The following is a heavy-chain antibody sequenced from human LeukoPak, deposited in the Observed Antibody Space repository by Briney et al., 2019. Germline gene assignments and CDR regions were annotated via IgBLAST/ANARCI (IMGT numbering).Heavy chain of an antibody. Sequence: ASVKVSCKASGYTFTGYYMHWVRQAPGQGLEWMGWINPNSGGTNYAQKFQGRVTMTRDTSISTAYMELSRLRSDDTAVYYCARVPASIVGAIDYWGQGTLVTVSS. J-gene: IGHJ4*02. V-gene: IGHV1-2*02. CDR2: INPNSGGT. CDR3: ARVPASIVGAIDY. D-gene: IGHD1-26*01. CDR1: GYTFTGYY.